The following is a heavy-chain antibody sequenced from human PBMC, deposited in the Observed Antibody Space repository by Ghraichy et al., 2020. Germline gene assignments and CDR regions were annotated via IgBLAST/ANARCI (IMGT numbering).Heavy chain of an antibody. CDR3: VRDPLRYQLLAYFQH. Sequence: GESLNISCAASGFTFSFSNYWMHWVRQAPGKGLVWVSRINSDGSSTSYADSVKGRFTISRDNAKNTVYLQMNSLRAEDTAVYYCVRDPLRYQLLAYFQHWGQGTLVTVSS. CDR1: GFTFSFSNYW. V-gene: IGHV3-74*01. CDR2: INSDGSST. J-gene: IGHJ1*01. D-gene: IGHD2-2*01.